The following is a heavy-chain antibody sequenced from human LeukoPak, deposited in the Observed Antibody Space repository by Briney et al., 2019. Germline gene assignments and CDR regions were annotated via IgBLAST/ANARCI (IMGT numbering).Heavy chain of an antibody. CDR1: GGSIDGYY. CDR2: IYYRGST. J-gene: IGHJ4*02. CDR3: ARADYDTSAYYYTFDY. V-gene: IGHV4-59*01. D-gene: IGHD3-22*01. Sequence: SETLSLTCTVSGGSIDGYYWGWIRQPPEKGLEWIGYIYYRGSTNYNPSLESRVTISLDTSKNQFSLNLSSVTAADTAVYYCARADYDTSAYYYTFDYWGQGTLVTVSS.